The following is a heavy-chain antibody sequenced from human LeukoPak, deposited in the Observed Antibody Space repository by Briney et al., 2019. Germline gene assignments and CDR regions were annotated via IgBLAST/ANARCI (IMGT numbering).Heavy chain of an antibody. CDR3: ARANTVTTLYYYGMDV. Sequence: ASVKVSCKASGGTFSSYAISWVRQAPGQGLEWMGGIIPIFGTANYAQKFQGRVTITADESTNTAYMELSSLRSEDTAVYYCARANTVTTLYYYGMDVWGQGTTVTVSS. J-gene: IGHJ6*02. CDR1: GGTFSSYA. V-gene: IGHV1-69*13. CDR2: IIPIFGTA. D-gene: IGHD4-17*01.